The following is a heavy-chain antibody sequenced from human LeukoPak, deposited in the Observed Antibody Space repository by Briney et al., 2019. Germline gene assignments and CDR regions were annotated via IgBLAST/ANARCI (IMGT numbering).Heavy chain of an antibody. CDR1: GGTFSSYA. CDR2: IIPIFGTA. Sequence: ASVKVSCKASGGTFSSYAISWVRQAPGQGLEWMGRIIPIFGTANYAQKFQGRVTITTDESTSTAYMELSSLRSEDTAVYYCAGSRDTAMASDYWGQGTLVTVSS. CDR3: AGSRDTAMASDY. V-gene: IGHV1-69*05. J-gene: IGHJ4*02. D-gene: IGHD5-18*01.